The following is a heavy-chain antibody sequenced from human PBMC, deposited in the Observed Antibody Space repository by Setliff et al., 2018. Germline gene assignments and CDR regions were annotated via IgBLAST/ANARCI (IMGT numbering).Heavy chain of an antibody. D-gene: IGHD3-22*01. CDR1: GYTFTSYD. J-gene: IGHJ4*02. CDR3: ARAPAYVGNLMVVVTTEGYYFDS. Sequence: ASVKVSCKASGYTFTSYDINWVRQATGQGLEWMGWMNPNSGNTGYAQKFHGRVTMTRNTSISTAYMELNSLRSEDTAVYFCARAPAYVGNLMVVVTTEGYYFDSWGQGTLGTVSS. V-gene: IGHV1-8*01. CDR2: MNPNSGNT.